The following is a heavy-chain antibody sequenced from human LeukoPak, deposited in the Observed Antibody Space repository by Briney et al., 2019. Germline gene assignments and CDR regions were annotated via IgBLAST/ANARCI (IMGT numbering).Heavy chain of an antibody. CDR1: GGTFSSYA. CDR3: ARARDGYKDPDAFDI. D-gene: IGHD5-12*01. V-gene: IGHV1-69*04. J-gene: IGHJ3*02. Sequence: GASVKVSCKASGGTFSSYAISWVRQAPGQGLEWMGRIIPILGIANYAQKFQGRVTITAVKSTSTAYMELSSLRSEDTAVYYCARARDGYKDPDAFDIWGQGTMVTVSS. CDR2: IIPILGIA.